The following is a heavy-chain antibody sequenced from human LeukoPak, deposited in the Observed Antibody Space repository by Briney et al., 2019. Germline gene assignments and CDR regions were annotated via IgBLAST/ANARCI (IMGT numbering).Heavy chain of an antibody. Sequence: GGSLRLSCAASEFTFSSYWMHWVRQAPGKGLVWVSRINSDGSITTYADSVKGRFTISRDNAKNTVYLQMDSLRAEDTAVYYCTRGGVDYWGQGTLVTVSS. J-gene: IGHJ4*02. CDR2: INSDGSIT. CDR1: EFTFSSYW. D-gene: IGHD3-10*01. CDR3: TRGGVDY. V-gene: IGHV3-74*01.